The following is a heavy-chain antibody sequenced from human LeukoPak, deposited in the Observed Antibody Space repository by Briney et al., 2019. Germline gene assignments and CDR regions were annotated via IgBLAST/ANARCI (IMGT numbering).Heavy chain of an antibody. J-gene: IGHJ4*02. CDR3: AKVRYCSGVNCYPDDN. D-gene: IGHD2-15*01. CDR2: IRYDGNNK. V-gene: IGHV3-30*02. Sequence: GGSLRLSCAASGFTFSDYSMHWVRQAPGMGLNWVAFIRYDGNNKYYADSVKGRFTISRDNSKNMLYLEMNSLSTEDTAVYYCAKVRYCSGVNCYPDDNWGQGTLVTVSS. CDR1: GFTFSDYS.